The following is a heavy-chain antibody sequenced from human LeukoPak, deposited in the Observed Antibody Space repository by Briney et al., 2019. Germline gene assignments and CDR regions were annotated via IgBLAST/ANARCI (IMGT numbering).Heavy chain of an antibody. V-gene: IGHV4-59*01. D-gene: IGHD2-2*01. CDR3: ASLSRPGYCSSTSCYG. J-gene: IGHJ4*02. CDR1: GGSFIGYY. Sequence: ETLSLTCAVYGGSFIGYYWSWIRQPPGKGLEWIGYIYYSGSTNYNPSLKSRVTISVDTSKNQFSLKLSSVTAADTAVYYCASLSRPGYCSSTSCYGWGQGTLVTVSS. CDR2: IYYSGST.